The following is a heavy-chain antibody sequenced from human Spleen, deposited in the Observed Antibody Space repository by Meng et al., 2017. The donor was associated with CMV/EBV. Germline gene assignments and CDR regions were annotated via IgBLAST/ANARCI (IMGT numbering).Heavy chain of an antibody. CDR1: GGSISSYY. D-gene: IGHD1-26*01. Sequence: SETLSLTFTVSGGSISSYYWSWIRQPPGKGLEWIGYIYYSGSTNYNPSLKSRVTISVDTSKNQFSLKLSSVTAADTAVYYCAGGGSYPYYFDYWGQGTLVTVSS. CDR3: AGGGSYPYYFDY. J-gene: IGHJ4*02. V-gene: IGHV4-59*01. CDR2: IYYSGST.